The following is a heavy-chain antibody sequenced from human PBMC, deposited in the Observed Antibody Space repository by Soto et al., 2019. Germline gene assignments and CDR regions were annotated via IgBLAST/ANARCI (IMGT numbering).Heavy chain of an antibody. CDR3: ARGRGYSSSSGIVWVDFDY. Sequence: QVQLQESGPGLVKPSQTLSLTCTVSAGSISSGGYYWSWIRQHPGQGLEWIGYIYYSGSTYYNSSLKSRVTTSVDTSKNQFSLKLSSVTAADTAVYYCARGRGYSSSSGIVWVDFDYWGQGTLVTVSS. CDR1: AGSISSGGYY. CDR2: IYYSGST. V-gene: IGHV4-31*03. J-gene: IGHJ4*02. D-gene: IGHD6-6*01.